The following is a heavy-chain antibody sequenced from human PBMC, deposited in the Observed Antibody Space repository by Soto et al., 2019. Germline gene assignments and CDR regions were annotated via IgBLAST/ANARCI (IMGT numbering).Heavy chain of an antibody. CDR2: IVAASGKT. D-gene: IGHD3-22*01. V-gene: IGHV1-58*01. CDR1: GFTFSQSA. CDR3: AATLDWGSYDFGGYPS. J-gene: IGHJ4*02. Sequence: QMHVVQSGPEVKKPGTSVKVSCKGSGFTFSQSAVQWVRQARGQGLEWIGWIVAASGKTDYSQIFQERVTITRDMSTSTAYMELSSLSSEETAVYYCAATLDWGSYDFGGYPSWGQGTLVTVSS.